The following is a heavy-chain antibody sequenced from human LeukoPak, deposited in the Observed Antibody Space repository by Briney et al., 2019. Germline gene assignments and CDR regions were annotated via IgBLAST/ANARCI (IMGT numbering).Heavy chain of an antibody. V-gene: IGHV3-74*01. D-gene: IGHD2-15*01. CDR3: AREICSGGSCYFDY. J-gene: IGHJ4*02. CDR1: GFTFSSYW. Sequence: GGSLRLSCAASGFTFSSYWMHWVRQAPGKGLVWVSRIKSDGSSTNYADSVKGRFTISRDNAKNTLYLQMNSLRAEDTAVYFCAREICSGGSCYFDYWGQGTLVTVSS. CDR2: IKSDGSST.